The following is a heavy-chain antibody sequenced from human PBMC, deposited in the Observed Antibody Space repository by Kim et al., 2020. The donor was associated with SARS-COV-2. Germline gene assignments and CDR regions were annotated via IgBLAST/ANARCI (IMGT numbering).Heavy chain of an antibody. CDR3: ARGRVGATTGGAWDY. J-gene: IGHJ4*01. CDR2: ISSSSSYI. V-gene: IGHV3-21*01. CDR1: GFTFSSYS. D-gene: IGHD1-26*01. Sequence: GGSLRLSCAASGFTFSSYSMNWVRQAPGKGLEWVSSISSSSSYIYYADSVKGRFTISRDNAKNSLYLPMNSLRAEDTAVYYCARGRVGATTGGAWDYWGHGTLVTVSS.